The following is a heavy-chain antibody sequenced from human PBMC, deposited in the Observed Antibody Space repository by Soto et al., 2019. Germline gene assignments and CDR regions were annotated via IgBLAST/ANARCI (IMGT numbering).Heavy chain of an antibody. CDR2: IYSAGNT. CDR3: PRDNSSGWYYFDL. V-gene: IGHV3-53*01. CDR1: GFSVSSNY. D-gene: IGHD6-19*01. Sequence: PGGSLRLSCAASGFSVSSNYMNWVRQAPGKGLEWISVIYSAGNTYYADSMKGRFTISRDNSKNTVYLQMNSLRAEDTAIYYCPRDNSSGWYYFDLWGQGTPVPVHS. J-gene: IGHJ4*02.